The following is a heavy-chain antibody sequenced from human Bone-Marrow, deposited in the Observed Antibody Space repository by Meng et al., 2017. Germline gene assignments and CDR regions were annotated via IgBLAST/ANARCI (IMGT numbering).Heavy chain of an antibody. CDR1: GFTFDDYG. J-gene: IGHJ4*02. CDR2: INWNGGST. D-gene: IGHD3-22*01. CDR3: ARYEYYYDSSGYGYYFDY. V-gene: IGHV3-20*04. Sequence: GESLKISCAASGFTFDDYGMSWVRQAPGKGLEWVSGINWNGGSTGYADSVKGRFTISRDNAKNSLYLQMNSLRAEDTAVYYCARYEYYYDSSGYGYYFDYWGQGTLVTVSS.